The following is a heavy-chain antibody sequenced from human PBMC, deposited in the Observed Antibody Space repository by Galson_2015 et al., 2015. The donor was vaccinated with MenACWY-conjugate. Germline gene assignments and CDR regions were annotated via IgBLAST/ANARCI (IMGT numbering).Heavy chain of an antibody. CDR1: GGNFNSYA. V-gene: IGHV3-23*01. CDR2: INANGDNA. Sequence: SLRLSCAASGGNFNSYAMTWVRQTPGKGLEWVSSINANGDNAHYLDSVTGRFFTSRDKSTNTLFLQMNGLTPEDTAVYYCFLLGTGGRVYRGRGVLVTVPS. CDR3: FLLGTGGRVY. D-gene: IGHD1/OR15-1a*01. J-gene: IGHJ4*02.